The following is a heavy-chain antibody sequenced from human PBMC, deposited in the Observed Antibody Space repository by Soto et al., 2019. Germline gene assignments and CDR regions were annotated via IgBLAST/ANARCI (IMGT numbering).Heavy chain of an antibody. CDR2: TYSGGAT. CDR1: GFNAIINY. CDR3: ARIDDDYIGYFDF. J-gene: IGHJ4*01. D-gene: IGHD4-17*01. V-gene: IGHV3-53*01. Sequence: GESLKISCAASGFNAIINYISWVRQAPGKGLEWVSVTYSGGATYYADSVKGRFTISRDNSKNTVFLQMSSLGAEDTAVYYCARIDDDYIGYFDFWGQGTLVTVSS.